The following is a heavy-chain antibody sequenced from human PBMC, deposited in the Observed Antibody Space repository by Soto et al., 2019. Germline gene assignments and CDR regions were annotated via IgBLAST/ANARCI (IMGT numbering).Heavy chain of an antibody. J-gene: IGHJ4*02. Sequence: QVQLQESGPGLVKPSQTLSLTCTVSGDFISSGGYYWSWIRQLPGKGLEWIGYIYSSGTTYYNPSLKSRIIISVDTSNNKFSLNLSSVTAADTDVYYCARTDSSGYYFVYWGQGTLVNVFS. CDR1: GDFISSGGYY. V-gene: IGHV4-31*03. D-gene: IGHD3-22*01. CDR2: IYSSGTT. CDR3: ARTDSSGYYFVY.